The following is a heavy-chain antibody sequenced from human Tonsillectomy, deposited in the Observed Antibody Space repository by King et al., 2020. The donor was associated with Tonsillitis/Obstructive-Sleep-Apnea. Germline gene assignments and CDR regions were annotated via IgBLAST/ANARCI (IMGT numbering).Heavy chain of an antibody. D-gene: IGHD6-19*01. J-gene: IGHJ4*02. V-gene: IGHV1-69*12. CDR1: GGTFSSYV. Sequence: QLVQFGAEVKKPGSSVKVSCKASGGTFSSYVISWVRQAPGQGLEWMGGIIPTFGTGNYAQKFQGRVSFTADESTRTSYMELSSLRSEDTAVYLCASLDDSGWEGGFDSWGQGTLVTVSS. CDR2: IIPTFGTG. CDR3: ASLDDSGWEGGFDS.